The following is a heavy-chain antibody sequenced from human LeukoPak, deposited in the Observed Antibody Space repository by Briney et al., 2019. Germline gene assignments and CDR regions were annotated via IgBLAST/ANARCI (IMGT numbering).Heavy chain of an antibody. CDR3: ARGGSGYSLDY. CDR2: IYYSGST. Sequence: SETLSLTCTVSGDSISSYYWSWIRQPPGKGLEWIGYIYYSGSTNYNPSLKSRVTISVDTSKNQFSLKLNSVTAADTAVFYCARGGSGYSLDYWGQGTLVTVSS. CDR1: GDSISSYY. J-gene: IGHJ4*02. D-gene: IGHD3-22*01. V-gene: IGHV4-59*08.